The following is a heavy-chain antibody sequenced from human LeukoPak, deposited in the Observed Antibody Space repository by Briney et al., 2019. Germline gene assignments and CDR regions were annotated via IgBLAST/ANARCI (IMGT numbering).Heavy chain of an antibody. V-gene: IGHV1-18*01. CDR3: ARDRIGSTWRSVFDF. CDR1: GYTFTDYG. Sequence: ASVKVSCKASGYTFTDYGISWVRQAPGQGLEWMGWISPDSGDTSFAQKFQGRVTMTTDTSTSTAYMDLNSLTSEDTAVYYCARDRIGSTWRSVFDFWGQGTLVTVSS. D-gene: IGHD6-13*01. J-gene: IGHJ4*02. CDR2: ISPDSGDT.